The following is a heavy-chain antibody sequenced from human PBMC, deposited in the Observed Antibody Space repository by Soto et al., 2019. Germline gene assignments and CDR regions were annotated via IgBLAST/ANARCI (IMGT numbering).Heavy chain of an antibody. Sequence: PGGSLRLSCAASGVTFSSYAMSWVRQAPGKGLEWVSAISGSGGSTYYADSVKGRFTISRDNSKNTLYLQMNSLRAEDTAVYYCAKEGSYYSGDPLMYFDYWGQGTLVTVSS. D-gene: IGHD1-26*01. CDR1: GVTFSSYA. CDR3: AKEGSYYSGDPLMYFDY. J-gene: IGHJ4*02. V-gene: IGHV3-23*01. CDR2: ISGSGGST.